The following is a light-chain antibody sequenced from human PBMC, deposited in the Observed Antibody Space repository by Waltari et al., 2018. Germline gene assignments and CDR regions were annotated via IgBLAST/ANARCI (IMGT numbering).Light chain of an antibody. CDR1: SDDIGGHKL. V-gene: IGLV2-23*02. CDR2: EVI. Sequence: QSALTQPASVSGSPGQSITISCPGTSDDIGGHKLVSWYKQDPGKAPKLLIYEVIKRPSGVSVRFSGSKSGNTASLTISGLQPEDESVYYCSSYAGHRSSPYVVFGGGTRLTVL. CDR3: SSYAGHRSSPYVV. J-gene: IGLJ2*01.